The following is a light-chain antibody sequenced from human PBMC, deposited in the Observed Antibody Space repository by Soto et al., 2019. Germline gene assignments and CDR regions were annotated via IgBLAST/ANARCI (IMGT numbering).Light chain of an antibody. CDR2: WAS. Sequence: DIVMTQSPDSLAVSLGERATFNCKSSQSVLYSPNNKNYLAWYQQKPGQPPKLLIYWASTRESGVPDRFSGSGSEIDFTLTISSLQAEDVAVYYCQQYYSTPWTFGQGTKVEI. CDR1: QSVLYSPNNKNY. V-gene: IGKV4-1*01. J-gene: IGKJ1*01. CDR3: QQYYSTPWT.